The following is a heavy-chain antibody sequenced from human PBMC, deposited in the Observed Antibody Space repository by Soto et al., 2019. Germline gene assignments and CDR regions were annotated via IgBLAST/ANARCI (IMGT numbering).Heavy chain of an antibody. CDR3: VRGTWGYQFDY. CDR2: LCSDGRI. J-gene: IGHJ4*02. CDR1: GFTVSTNY. Sequence: PGGSLRLSCAASGFTVSTNYMSWVRQAPGKGLEWVSVLCSDGRIFDADSVRGRFTISRANSKHTVDLQMSSLGAEDTAVYYCVRGTWGYQFDYWGQGALVTVSS. V-gene: IGHV3-66*01. D-gene: IGHD2-2*01.